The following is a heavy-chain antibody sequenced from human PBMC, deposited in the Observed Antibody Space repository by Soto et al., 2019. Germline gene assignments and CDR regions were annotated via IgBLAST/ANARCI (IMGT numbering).Heavy chain of an antibody. D-gene: IGHD6-13*01. Sequence: SQTLSLTCAISGDSVSSNSAAWNWIRQSPSRGLEWLGRTYYRSKWYNDYAVSVKSRITINPDTSKNQFSLQLNSVTPEDTAVYYCARGDSSSWYGYEYYYYGMDVWGQGTTVTVSS. CDR3: ARGDSSSWYGYEYYYYGMDV. V-gene: IGHV6-1*01. J-gene: IGHJ6*02. CDR1: GDSVSSNSAA. CDR2: TYYRSKWYN.